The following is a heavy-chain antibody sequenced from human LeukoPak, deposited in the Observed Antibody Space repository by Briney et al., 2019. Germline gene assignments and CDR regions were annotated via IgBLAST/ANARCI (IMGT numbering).Heavy chain of an antibody. V-gene: IGHV3-15*01. J-gene: IGHJ5*02. CDR1: GFTFSNAW. Sequence: GGSLRLSCAASGFTFSNAWMSWVRQAPGKGLEWVGRINSKTDGGTTDYAAPVKGRFTISRDDSKNTLYLQMNSPKTEDTAVYYCTTEFQSDDYGDYLRGFWFDPWGQGTLVTVSS. CDR2: INSKTDGGTT. D-gene: IGHD4-17*01. CDR3: TTEFQSDDYGDYLRGFWFDP.